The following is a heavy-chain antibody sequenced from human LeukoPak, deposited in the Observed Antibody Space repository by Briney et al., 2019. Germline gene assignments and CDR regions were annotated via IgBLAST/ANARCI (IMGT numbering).Heavy chain of an antibody. CDR3: ARGYTSDAFDI. V-gene: IGHV3-66*02. Sequence: GGSLRLSCAASGFTFSSNSMSWVRQAPGKGLEGVSVIYSGGTTYYADSVKGRFTISRDNSKNTLYLQMNSLRAEDTAVYYCARGYTSDAFDIWGQGTMVTVSS. CDR2: IYSGGTT. D-gene: IGHD1-1*01. J-gene: IGHJ3*02. CDR1: GFTFSSNS.